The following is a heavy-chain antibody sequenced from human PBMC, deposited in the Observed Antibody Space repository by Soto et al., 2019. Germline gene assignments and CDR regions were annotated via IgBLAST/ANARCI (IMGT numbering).Heavy chain of an antibody. J-gene: IGHJ6*02. V-gene: IGHV1-46*01. CDR2: INPGGGST. CDR1: GYTFTSYY. D-gene: IGHD3-3*01. Sequence: ASVKVSCKAYGYTFTSYYMHWVRQAPGQGLGWMGIINPGGGSTSYAQKFQGRVTMTRDTSTSTVYMELRSLRSEDTAVYYCARDEYYDFWSGYSYGMDVWGQGTTVTVSS. CDR3: ARDEYYDFWSGYSYGMDV.